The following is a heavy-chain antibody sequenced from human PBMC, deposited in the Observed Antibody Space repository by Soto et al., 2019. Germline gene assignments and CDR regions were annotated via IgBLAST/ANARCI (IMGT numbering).Heavy chain of an antibody. D-gene: IGHD4-17*01. J-gene: IGHJ4*02. CDR2: IIPMFGIA. Sequence: QVQLVQSGAEVKKPGSSVKVSCKASGGTSSSESISWLRQAPGQGLEWMGRIIPMFGIAKYAQKFQGRVTITADRSSHTAYMELSSLRSDDTAVYFCARGTPVPTYFFVSWGQGTLLAVSS. CDR3: ARGTPVPTYFFVS. V-gene: IGHV1-69*02. CDR1: GGTSSSES.